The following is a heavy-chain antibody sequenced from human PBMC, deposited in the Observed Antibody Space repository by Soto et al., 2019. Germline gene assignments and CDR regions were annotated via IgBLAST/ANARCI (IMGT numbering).Heavy chain of an antibody. D-gene: IGHD2-2*01. J-gene: IGHJ6*02. Sequence: PGGSLRLSCTASGFTFGDYAMSWVRQAPGKGLEWVGFIRSKAYGGTTEYAASVKGRFTISRDDSRSIAYLQMNSLKTEDTAVYYCTRPGYCSSTSCYSYYYYGMDVWSQGTTVTVSS. CDR1: GFTFGDYA. CDR2: IRSKAYGGTT. V-gene: IGHV3-49*04. CDR3: TRPGYCSSTSCYSYYYYGMDV.